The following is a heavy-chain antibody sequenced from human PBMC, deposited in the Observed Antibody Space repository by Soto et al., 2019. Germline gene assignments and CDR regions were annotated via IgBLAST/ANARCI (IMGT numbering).Heavy chain of an antibody. J-gene: IGHJ4*02. CDR3: ARGGITSTGIVGTKRIDY. V-gene: IGHV4-59*01. Sequence: SETLSLTCTVSGGSISDYYWTCIRQPPGKGLEWIGYVYYNGNSNYNPSLRSRSTTSLDTSKNQFSLKLTSVTAADTAVYYCARGGITSTGIVGTKRIDYWCQGTLVTVS. D-gene: IGHD1-26*01. CDR2: VYYNGNS. CDR1: GGSISDYY.